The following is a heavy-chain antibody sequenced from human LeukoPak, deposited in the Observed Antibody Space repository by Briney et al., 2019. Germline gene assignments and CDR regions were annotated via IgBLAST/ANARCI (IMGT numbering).Heavy chain of an antibody. V-gene: IGHV4-39*01. CDR1: GGSISSSSYY. J-gene: IGHJ4*02. CDR2: IYYSGST. D-gene: IGHD2-8*01. CDR3: ARQETNGDRGVY. Sequence: SETLSLTCTVSGGSISSSSYYWGWIRQTPGKGLEWIGSIYYSGSTYYNPSLKSRVTISVDTSKNQFSLKLSSVTAADTAVYYCARQETNGDRGVYWGQGTLVTVSS.